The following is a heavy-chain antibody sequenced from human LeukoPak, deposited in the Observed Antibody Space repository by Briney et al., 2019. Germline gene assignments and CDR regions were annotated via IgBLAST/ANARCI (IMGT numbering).Heavy chain of an antibody. J-gene: IGHJ5*02. D-gene: IGHD4-17*01. V-gene: IGHV3-48*04. CDR1: GFTFRDYS. CDR3: ARDVRYGDYAGWFDP. CDR2: ISPTSSNI. Sequence: GGSLRLSRAASGFTFRDYSMSWVRQAPGKGPECVSYISPTSSNIFYVDSVKGRFTISRDNAKNSLYLQMNSLRAEDTAVYYCARDVRYGDYAGWFDPWGQGTLVTVSS.